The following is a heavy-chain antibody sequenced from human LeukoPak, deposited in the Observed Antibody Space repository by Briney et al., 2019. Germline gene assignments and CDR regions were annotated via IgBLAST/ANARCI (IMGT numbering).Heavy chain of an antibody. Sequence: GGSLRLSCAASGFIFSSYWMSWVRQAPGKGLEWVANIKQDGSEKYYVDSVKGRFIISRDNAKNSLYLQMNSLRAEDTAVYYCARSLWSGYYTDDAFDIWGQGTMVTVSS. CDR2: IKQDGSEK. CDR3: ARSLWSGYYTDDAFDI. J-gene: IGHJ3*02. CDR1: GFIFSSYW. D-gene: IGHD3-3*01. V-gene: IGHV3-7*01.